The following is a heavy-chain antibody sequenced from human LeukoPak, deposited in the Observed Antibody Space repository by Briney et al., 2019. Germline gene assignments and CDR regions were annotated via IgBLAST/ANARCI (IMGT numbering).Heavy chain of an antibody. V-gene: IGHV4-4*07. J-gene: IGHJ4*02. CDR3: ARGDNSSGWYRRSYYFDY. CDR2: IYTSGST. CDR1: GGSISSYY. Sequence: PSETLSLTCTVSGGSISSYYWSWIRQPAGKGLEWIGRIYTSGSTNYNPSLKSRVTMSVDTSKNQFSLKLSSVTAADTAVYYCARGDNSSGWYRRSYYFDYWGQGTLVTVSS. D-gene: IGHD6-19*01.